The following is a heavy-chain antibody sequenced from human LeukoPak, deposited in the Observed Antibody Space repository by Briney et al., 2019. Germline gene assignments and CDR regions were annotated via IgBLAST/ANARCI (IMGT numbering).Heavy chain of an antibody. J-gene: IGHJ4*02. CDR1: GFTFSSYG. V-gene: IGHV3-30*03. CDR2: ISYDGSNK. CDR3: ARALRVSITGTTNYDY. Sequence: PGGSLRLSCAASGFTFSSYGMHWVRQAPGKGLEWVAVISYDGSNKYYADSVKGRFTISRDNSKNTLYLQMNSLRAEDTAVYYCARALRVSITGTTNYDYWGQGTLVTVSS. D-gene: IGHD1-7*01.